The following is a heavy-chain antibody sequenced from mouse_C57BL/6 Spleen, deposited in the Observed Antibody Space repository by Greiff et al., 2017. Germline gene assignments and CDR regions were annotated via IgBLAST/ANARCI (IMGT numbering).Heavy chain of an antibody. CDR1: GYTFTSYW. CDR2: IYPGDGDT. Sequence: QVQLQQPGAELVRPGSSVKLSCKASGYTFTSYWMDWVKQRPGQGLEWIGQIYPGDGDTNYNGKFKGKATLTADKSSSTAYMQLSSLTSEDSAVXFCARLRDYYGGDYWGQGTSVTVSS. V-gene: IGHV1-80*01. CDR3: ARLRDYYGGDY. D-gene: IGHD1-1*01. J-gene: IGHJ4*01.